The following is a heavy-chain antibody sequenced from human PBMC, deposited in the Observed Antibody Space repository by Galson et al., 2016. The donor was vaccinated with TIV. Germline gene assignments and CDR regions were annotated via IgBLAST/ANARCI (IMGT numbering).Heavy chain of an antibody. J-gene: IGHJ6*02. D-gene: IGHD3-22*01. V-gene: IGHV3-66*02. Sequence: SLRLSCAASGLSVSINYMPWVRQAPGKGLEWVSLISDGGNTYYSDSAVGRFTISSDNSKNTLYLPMNSLRVEDKAVYYCVRDRVVDATYYYYYFGMDVWGQAAACTVSS. CDR1: GLSVSINY. CDR2: ISDGGNT. CDR3: VRDRVVDATYYYYYFGMDV.